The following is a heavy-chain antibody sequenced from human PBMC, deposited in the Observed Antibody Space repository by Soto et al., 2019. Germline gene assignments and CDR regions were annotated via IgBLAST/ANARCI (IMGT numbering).Heavy chain of an antibody. Sequence: EVQLVESGGGLVQPGGSLRLSCAASGFTFSSYWMSWVRQAPGKGLEWVANIKQDGSEKYYVDSVKGRFTISRDNAKNSLYLQMNSLRAEDTAMYYCARDQGAGIFDYWGQGTLVTVSS. J-gene: IGHJ4*02. CDR1: GFTFSSYW. D-gene: IGHD1-26*01. CDR3: ARDQGAGIFDY. CDR2: IKQDGSEK. V-gene: IGHV3-7*05.